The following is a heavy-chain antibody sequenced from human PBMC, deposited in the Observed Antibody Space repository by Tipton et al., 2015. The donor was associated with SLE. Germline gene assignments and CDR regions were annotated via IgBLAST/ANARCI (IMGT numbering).Heavy chain of an antibody. Sequence: LRLSCAVYGGSFSGYYWGWIRQPPGKGLEWIGSIYYSGSTYYNPSLKSRVTISVDTSKNQFSLKLSSVTAADTAVYYCARDNGGSYYDPTPWGQGTLVTVSS. CDR1: GGSFSGYY. J-gene: IGHJ5*02. V-gene: IGHV4-34*01. D-gene: IGHD1-26*01. CDR2: IYYSGST. CDR3: ARDNGGSYYDPTP.